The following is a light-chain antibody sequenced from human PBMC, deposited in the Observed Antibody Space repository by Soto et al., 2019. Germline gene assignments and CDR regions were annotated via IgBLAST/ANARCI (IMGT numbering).Light chain of an antibody. CDR1: QSVSSSY. J-gene: IGKJ3*01. CDR3: QQYGTSVFT. V-gene: IGKV3-20*01. Sequence: EIVLTQSPGTLSLSPGERVTLSCRASQSVSSSYLAWYQQKPGQAPRLLIYGASSRATGIPDRFSGSGSGTDFTLTISRLEPEDFAVDYCQQYGTSVFTFGPGTKVDIK. CDR2: GAS.